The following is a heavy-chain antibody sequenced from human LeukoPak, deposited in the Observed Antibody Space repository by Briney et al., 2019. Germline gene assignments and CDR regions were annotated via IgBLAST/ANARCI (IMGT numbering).Heavy chain of an antibody. CDR2: ISYDGSNK. D-gene: IGHD5-12*01. Sequence: GGSLRLSCAASGFTFSSYGMHWVRQAPGKGLDWVAVISYDGSNKYYADSVKGRFTISRDNSKNTLFLQMNSLRAEDTAVYYCAKGSDRGVATIDYWGQGTLVTVSS. V-gene: IGHV3-30*18. CDR1: GFTFSSYG. J-gene: IGHJ4*02. CDR3: AKGSDRGVATIDY.